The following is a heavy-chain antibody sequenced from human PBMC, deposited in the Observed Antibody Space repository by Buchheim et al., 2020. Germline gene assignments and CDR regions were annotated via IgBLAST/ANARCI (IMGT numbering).Heavy chain of an antibody. CDR1: GFTFSSYW. J-gene: IGHJ6*02. D-gene: IGHD6-13*01. V-gene: IGHV3-74*02. CDR3: ARGPWQQLVISDYYGMDV. CDR2: INSDGSST. Sequence: EVQVVESGGGLVQRGGSLRLSCAASGFTFSSYWMHWVRQAPGKGLVWVSRINSDGSSTSYADSVKGRFTISRDNAKNTLYLQMNSLRAEDTAVYYCARGPWQQLVISDYYGMDVWGQGTT.